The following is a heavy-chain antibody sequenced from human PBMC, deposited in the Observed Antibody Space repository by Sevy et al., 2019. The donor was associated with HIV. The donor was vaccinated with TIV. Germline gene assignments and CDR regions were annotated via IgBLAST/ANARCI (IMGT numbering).Heavy chain of an antibody. Sequence: GGSLRLSCAASGFTFSSYAMSWVRQAPGKGLEWVSAISGSGGSTYYADSVKGRFTISRDNSKNRLYLQMNSLRAEDTAVYYCAKDGPIFGVVITSNDAFDIWGQGTMVTVSS. V-gene: IGHV3-23*01. J-gene: IGHJ3*02. D-gene: IGHD3-3*01. CDR1: GFTFSSYA. CDR3: AKDGPIFGVVITSNDAFDI. CDR2: ISGSGGST.